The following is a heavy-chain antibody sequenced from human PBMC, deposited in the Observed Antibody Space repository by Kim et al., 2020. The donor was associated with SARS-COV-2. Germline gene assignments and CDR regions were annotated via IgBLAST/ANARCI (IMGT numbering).Heavy chain of an antibody. V-gene: IGHV3-23*01. Sequence: AGTLRGRTTTSRHNSKNTLYLQMNSLSAEDTAIYYCAKALYNNARRVLDYWGQGPLVTVST. J-gene: IGHJ4*02. D-gene: IGHD1-20*01. CDR3: AKALYNNARRVLDY.